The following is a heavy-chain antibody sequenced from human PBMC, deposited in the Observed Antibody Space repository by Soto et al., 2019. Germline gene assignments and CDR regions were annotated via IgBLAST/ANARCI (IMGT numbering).Heavy chain of an antibody. J-gene: IGHJ3*02. V-gene: IGHV3-30-3*01. CDR3: ARQRLAYCGGDCYSDAFDI. CDR2: ISYDGSNK. CDR1: GFTFSSYA. D-gene: IGHD2-21*02. Sequence: HPGGSLRLSCAASGFTFSSYAMPWVRQAPGKGLEWVAVISYDGSNKYYADSVKGRFTISRDNSKNTLYLQMNSLRAEDTAVYYCARQRLAYCGGDCYSDAFDIWGQGTMVTVSS.